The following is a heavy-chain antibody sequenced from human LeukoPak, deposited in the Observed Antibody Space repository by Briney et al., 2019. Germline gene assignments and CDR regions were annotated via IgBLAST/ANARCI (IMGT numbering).Heavy chain of an antibody. D-gene: IGHD3-10*01. CDR2: MYYSGSS. Sequence: SETLSLTCTVSGGSIRSYDWSWIRQPPGKGLEWIGYMYYSGSSNYNPSVKGRVTISVDMSKNQFSLRLSSVTAADTAVYYCARGRHDGSGRGPYFDYWGQGTLVTVSS. J-gene: IGHJ4*02. CDR1: GGSIRSYD. V-gene: IGHV4-59*01. CDR3: ARGRHDGSGRGPYFDY.